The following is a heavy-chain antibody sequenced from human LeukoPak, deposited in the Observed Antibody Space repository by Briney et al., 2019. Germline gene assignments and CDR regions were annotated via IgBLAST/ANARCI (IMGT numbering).Heavy chain of an antibody. D-gene: IGHD1-1*01. CDR1: GYTFTSYG. Sequence: ASVKVSCKASGYTFTSYGISWVRQAPGQGLEWMGWISADKGNTNYAQNLQGRVTMTTDTSTSTAYMELRSLRSDDTAVYYCARTNWNDNSNFDYWGQGTLVAVSS. CDR3: ARTNWNDNSNFDY. CDR2: ISADKGNT. J-gene: IGHJ4*02. V-gene: IGHV1-18*01.